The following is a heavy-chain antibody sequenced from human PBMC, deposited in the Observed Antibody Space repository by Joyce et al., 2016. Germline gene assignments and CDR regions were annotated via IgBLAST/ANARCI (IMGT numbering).Heavy chain of an antibody. J-gene: IGHJ6*04. CDR1: GFTVSSDF. CDR2: IYSGTDST. Sequence: VQVVESGGGLIQPGGSLRLSCAVSGFTVSSDFMMWVRQATGKGLEWVSTIYSGTDSTHYAASVEGRFTISRDNSKNTLSLQMNTLRGEDTARYYCATRGAWGKGTTVTVSS. CDR3: ATRGA. V-gene: IGHV3-53*01.